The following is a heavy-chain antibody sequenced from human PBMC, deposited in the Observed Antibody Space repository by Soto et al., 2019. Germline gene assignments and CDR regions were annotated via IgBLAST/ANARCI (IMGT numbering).Heavy chain of an antibody. J-gene: IGHJ4*02. D-gene: IGHD2-2*02. V-gene: IGHV1-69*06. CDR3: AREGRGKKAGYNGLVSLGY. CDR2: IIPIFNST. CDR1: GSRFSNYV. Sequence: SVKVSCKVSGSRFSNYVISWVRQASGHGLEWLGRIIPIFNSTKYAQNFQGRVTITADKSTSTASLELSSLRSDDTAVYYCAREGRGKKAGYNGLVSLGYWGQGTLVTVSS.